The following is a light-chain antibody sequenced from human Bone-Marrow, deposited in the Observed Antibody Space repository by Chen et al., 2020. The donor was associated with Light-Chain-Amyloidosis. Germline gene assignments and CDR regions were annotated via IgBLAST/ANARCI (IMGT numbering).Light chain of an antibody. V-gene: IGKV3-20*01. Sequence: EIGLTQPPGTLSLSPGEGANLSCRASQTISSNYLSWYQQKFGQAPRLLIYGSSSRATGIPDRFTGSGSGTDFTLTINRLEPEDFAMYYCQQYGTSPLTFGGGTKVEI. CDR1: QTISSNY. CDR3: QQYGTSPLT. J-gene: IGKJ4*01. CDR2: GSS.